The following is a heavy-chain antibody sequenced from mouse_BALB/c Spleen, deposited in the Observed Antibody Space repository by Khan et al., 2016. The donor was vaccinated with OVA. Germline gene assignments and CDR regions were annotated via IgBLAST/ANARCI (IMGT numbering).Heavy chain of an antibody. CDR1: GYSITSGYG. CDR3: ARTARIKY. D-gene: IGHD1-2*01. Sequence: EVELVESGPGLVKPSQSLSLTCTVTGYSITSGYGWNWIRQFPGNKLEWMGYISYSGSTNYNPSLKSRISITRDTSKNQFFLQLNSVTTEDTATYYWARTARIKYWGEGTTLTVSS. J-gene: IGHJ2*01. V-gene: IGHV3-2*02. CDR2: ISYSGST.